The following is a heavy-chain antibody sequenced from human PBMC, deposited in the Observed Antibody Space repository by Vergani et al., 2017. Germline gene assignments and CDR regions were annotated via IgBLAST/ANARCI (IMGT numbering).Heavy chain of an antibody. Sequence: EVQLLESGGDLVQPGGSLRLSCAASGFTFNHHAMNWVRQAPGKGLEWVSGISGSGGSTYYAGSVKGRFTISRDSAKNTLYLKMNRLSAGDTAVYYCAKAKPRNSGYDYLYYYHAMDVWGKGTTVTVSS. CDR2: ISGSGGST. J-gene: IGHJ6*04. CDR3: AKAKPRNSGYDYLYYYHAMDV. D-gene: IGHD5-12*01. V-gene: IGHV3-23*01. CDR1: GFTFNHHA.